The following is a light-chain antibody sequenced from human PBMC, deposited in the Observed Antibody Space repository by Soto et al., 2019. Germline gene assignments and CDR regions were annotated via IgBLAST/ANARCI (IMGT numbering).Light chain of an antibody. Sequence: EIVWTESPATLPLSPGERASLSRRTSQSFSSQLAWYKQKPGQATRRLIYDASNTATGVPARFSGSGSGTDFTLTISSLEPEEFGVYYCLQRSNWPRAFGQGNKLEL. CDR1: QSFSSQ. J-gene: IGKJ2*01. CDR2: DAS. CDR3: LQRSNWPRA. V-gene: IGKV3-11*01.